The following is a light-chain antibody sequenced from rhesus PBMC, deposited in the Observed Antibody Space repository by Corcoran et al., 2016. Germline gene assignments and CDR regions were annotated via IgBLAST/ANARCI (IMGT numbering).Light chain of an antibody. J-gene: IGKJ2*01. CDR2: AAS. CDR3: LQHNSYPYS. CDR1: QGISRY. V-gene: IGKV1-28*01. Sequence: DIQMTQSPSSLSASVGDTVTITCRASQGISRYLNWFQQKPGKAPKLLIYAASSLESGVPSRFSGSGSGTEFTITISSLQPEDFAAYYCLQHNSYPYSFGQGTKVEIK.